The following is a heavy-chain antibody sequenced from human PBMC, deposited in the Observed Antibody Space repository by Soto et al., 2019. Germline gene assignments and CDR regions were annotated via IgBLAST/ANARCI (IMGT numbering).Heavy chain of an antibody. V-gene: IGHV4-4*07. CDR3: VRDGTKTLRDWFDP. D-gene: IGHD1-1*01. Sequence: SESLSLTGTVSVASISGFYWSWMRKCAGKGLEWIGRIYAAGTTDYNPSLKSRVMMSVDTSKKQFSLKLRSVTAADTAVYYCVRDGTKTLRDWFDPWGQGISVTVSS. CDR2: IYAAGTT. J-gene: IGHJ5*02. CDR1: VASISGFY.